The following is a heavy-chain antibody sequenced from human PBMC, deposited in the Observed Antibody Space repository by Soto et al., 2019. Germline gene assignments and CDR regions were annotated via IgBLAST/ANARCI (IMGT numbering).Heavy chain of an antibody. D-gene: IGHD1-7*01. CDR2: ISGSGGST. V-gene: IGHV3-23*01. CDR1: TVGSYA. Sequence: TVGSYAVSWVLQTPGKGLEWDSAISGSGGSTYYADSVKGRFTISRDNSKNTLYLQMNSLRAEDTAVYYCAKVKVPGITGTYYFDYWGQGTLVPVSS. CDR3: AKVKVPGITGTYYFDY. J-gene: IGHJ4*02.